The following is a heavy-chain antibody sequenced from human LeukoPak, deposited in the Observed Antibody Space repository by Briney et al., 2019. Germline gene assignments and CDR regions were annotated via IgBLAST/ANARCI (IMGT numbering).Heavy chain of an antibody. D-gene: IGHD3-3*01. V-gene: IGHV3-21*01. CDR1: GFTFSSYS. Sequence: GGSLRLSCAASGFTFSSYSMNWVRHAPGKGLEWVSSISSSSSYIYYADSVKGRFTISRDNAKNSLYLQMNSLRAEDTAVYYCARENYDFWSGHDYYYYMDVWGKGTTVTVSS. CDR3: ARENYDFWSGHDYYYYMDV. J-gene: IGHJ6*03. CDR2: ISSSSSYI.